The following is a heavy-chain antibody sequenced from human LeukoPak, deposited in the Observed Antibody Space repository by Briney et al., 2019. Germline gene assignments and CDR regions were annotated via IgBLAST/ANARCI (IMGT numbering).Heavy chain of an antibody. CDR2: INHSGST. J-gene: IGHJ4*02. Sequence: SETLSLTCAVSGGSFSGYYLSWIRQPPGKGLEWIGEINHSGSTNYNPSLKSRGTISVDTSKNQFSLKLSSVTAANMAVYDCARAKHWQAQRRGYSYALYYWGQGTLVTVSS. V-gene: IGHV4-34*01. CDR3: ARAKHWQAQRRGYSYALYY. D-gene: IGHD5-18*01. CDR1: GGSFSGYY.